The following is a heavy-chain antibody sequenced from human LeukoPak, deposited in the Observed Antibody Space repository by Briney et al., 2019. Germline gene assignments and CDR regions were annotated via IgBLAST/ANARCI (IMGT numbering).Heavy chain of an antibody. D-gene: IGHD4-23*01. CDR2: IKEDGSER. CDR3: ARDTVVTPEYFQH. CDR1: AFIFSGHW. Sequence: PGGSLRLSCEGSAFIFSGHWMNWVRQTPGKGLEWVASIKEDGSERQYVDSVKGRFSISRDNTKGSLFLQLNSLRAEDTAVYYCARDTVVTPEYFQHWGQGTLVTVSS. V-gene: IGHV3-7*01. J-gene: IGHJ1*01.